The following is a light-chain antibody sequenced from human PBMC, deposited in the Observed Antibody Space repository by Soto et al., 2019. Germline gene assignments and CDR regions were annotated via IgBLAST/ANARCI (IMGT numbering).Light chain of an antibody. CDR1: SSNIEANY. CDR2: RNN. V-gene: IGLV1-47*01. J-gene: IGLJ3*02. CDR3: AAWEDSMSGPV. Sequence: QSVLTQPPSASGTPGQRVTISCSGSSSNIEANYAYWYQQLPGAAPKLVIYRNNQRPSGVPDRFSGSKSGSSATLAISGLRSDDEADYYCAAWEDSMSGPVFGGGTKLTVL.